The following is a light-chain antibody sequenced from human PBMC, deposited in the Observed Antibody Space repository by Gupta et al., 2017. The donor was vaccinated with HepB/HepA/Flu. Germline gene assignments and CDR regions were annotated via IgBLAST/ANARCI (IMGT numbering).Light chain of an antibody. V-gene: IGLV1-44*01. J-gene: IGLJ2*01. CDR2: SNN. CDR3: AAWDDSLNGPL. CDR1: SSNIGINA. Sequence: SVLTQPPSASGTPGQRVTSSCSGSSSNIGINAVNWYQQLPGTAPNLLIYSNNQRPSGVPDRFSGSKSGTSATLAISGLQAEDEADYFCAAWDDSLNGPLFGGGTKLTVL.